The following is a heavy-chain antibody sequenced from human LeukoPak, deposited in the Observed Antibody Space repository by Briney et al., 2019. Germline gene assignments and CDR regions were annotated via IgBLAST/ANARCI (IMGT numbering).Heavy chain of an antibody. CDR2: INYSGSA. Sequence: SETLSLTCTVSGGSVSSGSYYWSWIRQPPGKGLEWIGYINYSGSAKYNPSLKSRVTISVDTSKNQLSLKLISMTAADTAVYYCARGFGDWGLSWFDPWGQGTLVTVSS. D-gene: IGHD3-10*01. V-gene: IGHV4-61*01. CDR1: GGSVSSGSYY. J-gene: IGHJ5*02. CDR3: ARGFGDWGLSWFDP.